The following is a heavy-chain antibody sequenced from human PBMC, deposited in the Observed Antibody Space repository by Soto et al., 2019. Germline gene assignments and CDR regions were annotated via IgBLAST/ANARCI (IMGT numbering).Heavy chain of an antibody. D-gene: IGHD5-18*01. J-gene: IGHJ4*02. V-gene: IGHV3-21*01. CDR2: ISSSSSYI. Sequence: PGGSLRLSCAASGFTFSSYSMNWVRQAPGKGLEWVSSISSSSSYIYYADSVKGRFTISRDNAKNSLYLQMNSLRAEDTAVYYCASDLRGYSYGPRDYWGQGTLVTVSS. CDR1: GFTFSSYS. CDR3: ASDLRGYSYGPRDY.